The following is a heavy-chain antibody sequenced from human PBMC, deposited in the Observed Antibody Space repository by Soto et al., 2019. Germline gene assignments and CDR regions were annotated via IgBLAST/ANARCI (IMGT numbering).Heavy chain of an antibody. J-gene: IGHJ4*02. CDR2: IYYSGST. CDR3: ARRYGGNLDN. D-gene: IGHD1-26*01. CDR1: GGSISSYY. V-gene: IGHV4-59*08. Sequence: SETLSLTCTVSGGSISSYYWSWIRQPPGKGLEWIGYIYYSGSTNYNPSLKSRVTISVDTSKNQFSLKLSSVTAADTDVYYCARRYGGNLDNWGQGTLVTVSS.